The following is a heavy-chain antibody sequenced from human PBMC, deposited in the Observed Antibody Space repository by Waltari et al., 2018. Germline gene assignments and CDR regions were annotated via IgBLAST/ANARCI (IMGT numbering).Heavy chain of an antibody. Sequence: EVQLLESGGGLVQPGGSLRLSCAASGFTFSSYAMSWFRRAPGKGLEWVSAISGSGGSTYYADSVKGRFTISRDNSKNTLYLQMNSLRAEDTAVYYCAKQRSVVGATPDYWGQGTLVTVSS. CDR2: ISGSGGST. V-gene: IGHV3-23*01. CDR1: GFTFSSYA. J-gene: IGHJ4*02. CDR3: AKQRSVVGATPDY. D-gene: IGHD1-26*01.